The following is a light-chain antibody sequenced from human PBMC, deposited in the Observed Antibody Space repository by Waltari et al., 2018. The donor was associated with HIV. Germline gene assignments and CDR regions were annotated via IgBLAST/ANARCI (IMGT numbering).Light chain of an antibody. CDR3: SSYTRSTTLDAV. CDR2: DVS. V-gene: IGLV2-14*03. J-gene: IGLJ1*01. Sequence: QSALTQPASVSGSPGQSITISCSGTNSDVGGYNYVSWYQQHPGKAPKLFIFDVSHRPSGISNRFSGSKSGNTASLTISGLQAEDEADYYCSSYTRSTTLDAVFGTGTKVSVL. CDR1: NSDVGGYNY.